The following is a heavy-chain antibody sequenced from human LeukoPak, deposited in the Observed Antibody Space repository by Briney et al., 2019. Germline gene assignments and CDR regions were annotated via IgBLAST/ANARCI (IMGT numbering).Heavy chain of an antibody. CDR1: GFTFSTYW. Sequence: GGSLRLSCAASGFTFSTYWMSWVRQAPGKGLEWVANIKPDGSEKSYVDSVKGRFTISRDNAKNSLYLQMNSLRAEDTAVYYCARDLAASAGEGYTDSWGQGTLVTVSS. CDR2: IKPDGSEK. V-gene: IGHV3-7*01. J-gene: IGHJ4*02. CDR3: ARDLAASAGEGYTDS. D-gene: IGHD5-24*01.